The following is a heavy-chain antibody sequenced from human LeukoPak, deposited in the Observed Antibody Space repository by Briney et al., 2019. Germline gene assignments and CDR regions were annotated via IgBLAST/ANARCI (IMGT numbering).Heavy chain of an antibody. V-gene: IGHV4-61*02. CDR2: IYIRGSI. CDR1: GDSISSGSYY. Sequence: SETLSLTCTVSGDSISSGSYYWTWIRQPAGKGLEWIGRIYIRGSINYNPTLESRVTISADTSKNQFSLNLKSVTAADTAVYYCARELVYGSGSYYPPHGMDVWGQGTTVTVSS. J-gene: IGHJ6*02. D-gene: IGHD3-10*01. CDR3: ARELVYGSGSYYPPHGMDV.